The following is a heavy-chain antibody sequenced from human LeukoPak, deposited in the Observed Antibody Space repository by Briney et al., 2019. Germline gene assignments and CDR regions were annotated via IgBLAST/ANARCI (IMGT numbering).Heavy chain of an antibody. CDR3: ARRDYYGSGSYWDNWFDP. V-gene: IGHV4-38-2*01. CDR2: VYYSGTT. CDR1: GFTFSNAW. Sequence: GPLRLSCAASGFTFSNAWMSWVRQSPGKGLEWIGSVYYSGTTEYNPSLKSRVTISVDTSKDQFSLRLRSVTAADAAVYYCARRDYYGSGSYWDNWFDPWGQGTLVTVSS. D-gene: IGHD3-10*01. J-gene: IGHJ5*02.